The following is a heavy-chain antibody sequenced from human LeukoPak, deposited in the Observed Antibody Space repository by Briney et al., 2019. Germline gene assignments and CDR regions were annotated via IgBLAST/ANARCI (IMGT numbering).Heavy chain of an antibody. V-gene: IGHV1-18*01. Sequence: ASVKVSCKASGYTFTSYGISWVRQAPGQGLEWMGWISAYNGNTNYAQKLQGRVTMTTDTSTGTAYMELRSLRSDDTAVYYCARDRVVPAAIYYYYMDVWGKGTTVTVSS. D-gene: IGHD2-2*01. CDR2: ISAYNGNT. J-gene: IGHJ6*03. CDR3: ARDRVVPAAIYYYYMDV. CDR1: GYTFTSYG.